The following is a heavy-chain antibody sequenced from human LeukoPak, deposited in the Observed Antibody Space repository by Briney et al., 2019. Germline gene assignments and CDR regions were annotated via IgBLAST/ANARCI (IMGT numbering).Heavy chain of an antibody. J-gene: IGHJ3*02. Sequence: ASVKVSCKVSGYSLTDLSMHWVRQAPGQGLEWMGGFDPDYGETFYAQKLQGRVTMTEDTSADTAYMELSGLRPDDTAVYYCASYGDPNDAFDIWGQGTMVTVSS. CDR2: FDPDYGET. V-gene: IGHV1-24*01. D-gene: IGHD2-21*02. CDR3: ASYGDPNDAFDI. CDR1: GYSLTDLS.